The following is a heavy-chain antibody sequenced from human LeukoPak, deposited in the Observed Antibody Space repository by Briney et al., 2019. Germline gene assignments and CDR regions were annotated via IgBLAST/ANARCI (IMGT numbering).Heavy chain of an antibody. D-gene: IGHD3-10*01. CDR1: GGSVSSGSYY. J-gene: IGHJ4*02. Sequence: SETLSLTCTVSGGSVSSGSYYWSWIRQPPGKGLEWIGEINHSGSTNYNPSLKSRVTISVDTSKNQFSLKLTSVTAADTAVYYCARAVVVARGLMAYFDYWGQGTLVTVSS. CDR3: ARAVVVARGLMAYFDY. CDR2: INHSGST. V-gene: IGHV4-39*07.